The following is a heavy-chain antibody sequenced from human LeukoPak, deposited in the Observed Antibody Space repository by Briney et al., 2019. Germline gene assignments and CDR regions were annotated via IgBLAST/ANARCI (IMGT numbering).Heavy chain of an antibody. D-gene: IGHD1-26*01. CDR3: ARVYRRSGSSRADRAFDY. Sequence: GGSLRLSCAASGFTFSSYSMNWVRQAPGKGLEWVSSISSSSSYIYYADSVKGRFTISRDNAKNSLYLQMNSLRAEDTAVYYCARVYRRSGSSRADRAFDYWGQGTLVTVSS. CDR2: ISSSSSYI. CDR1: GFTFSSYS. V-gene: IGHV3-21*01. J-gene: IGHJ4*02.